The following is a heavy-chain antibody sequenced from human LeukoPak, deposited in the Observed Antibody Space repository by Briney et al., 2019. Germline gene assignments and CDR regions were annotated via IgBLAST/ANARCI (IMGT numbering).Heavy chain of an antibody. CDR2: ISGSGGST. CDR3: AKVGDSSGYIYYFDY. D-gene: IGHD3-22*01. CDR1: GFTFSSYA. Sequence: PGGSLRLSCAASGFTFSSYAMSWVRQAPGKGLDWASAISGSGGSTYYADSVKGRFTISRDNSKNTLYLQMNSLRAEDTAVYYCAKVGDSSGYIYYFDYWGQGTLVTVSS. V-gene: IGHV3-23*01. J-gene: IGHJ4*02.